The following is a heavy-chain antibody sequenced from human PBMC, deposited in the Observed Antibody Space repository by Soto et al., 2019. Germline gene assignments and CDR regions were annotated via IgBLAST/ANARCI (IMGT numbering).Heavy chain of an antibody. CDR3: AKDLFKVRGVKINDRVY. CDR2: ISGSGGST. V-gene: IGHV3-23*01. J-gene: IGHJ4*02. D-gene: IGHD3-10*01. CDR1: VFTFSSYA. Sequence: VGSLRLSCASSVFTFSSYAMSCVRHSPGKWLEWVSAISGSGGSTYYADSVKGRFTISRDNSKNTLYLQMNSLRAEDTAVYYCAKDLFKVRGVKINDRVYWGQGTLVNVS.